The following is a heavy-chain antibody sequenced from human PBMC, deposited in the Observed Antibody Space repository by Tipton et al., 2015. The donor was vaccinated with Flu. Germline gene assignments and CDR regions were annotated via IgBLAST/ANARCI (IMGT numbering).Heavy chain of an antibody. Sequence: TLSLTCAVYGGSFSGYYWSWIRQPPGKGLEWIGEINHSGSTYYSPSLKSRVTISADTSNNQFSLRLSSVTAADTAMYYCTRSLRNSSGSPGYWCQGTLVTVSS. D-gene: IGHD3-22*01. CDR3: TRSLRNSSGSPGY. CDR1: GGSFSGYY. CDR2: INHSGST. V-gene: IGHV4-34*01. J-gene: IGHJ4*02.